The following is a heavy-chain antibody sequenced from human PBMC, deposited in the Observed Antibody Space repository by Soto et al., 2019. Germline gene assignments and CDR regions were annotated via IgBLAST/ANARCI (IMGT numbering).Heavy chain of an antibody. D-gene: IGHD6-6*01. Sequence: GSLRLSCAASGFTFSSYWMSWVRQAPGKGLEWVANIKQDGSEKYYVDSVKGRFTISRDNAKNSLYLQMNSLRAEDTAVYYCARDNVGYAARGIDYWGQGTLVTVSS. CDR3: ARDNVGYAARGIDY. CDR1: GFTFSSYW. J-gene: IGHJ4*02. V-gene: IGHV3-7*01. CDR2: IKQDGSEK.